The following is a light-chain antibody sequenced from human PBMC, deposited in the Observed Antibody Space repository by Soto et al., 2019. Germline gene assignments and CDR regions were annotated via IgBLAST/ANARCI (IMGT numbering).Light chain of an antibody. V-gene: IGKV3D-20*02. CDR1: QSVPSKY. Sequence: EIVLTQSPGTLSLSPGERATLSCRASQSVPSKYLAWYQQNPGQAPRLLIYGASNRATGIPDKFSGSGSGTDFTLTISSLEPEDFAIYYCQQRRNWPPTFGQGTKV. CDR2: GAS. J-gene: IGKJ1*01. CDR3: QQRRNWPPT.